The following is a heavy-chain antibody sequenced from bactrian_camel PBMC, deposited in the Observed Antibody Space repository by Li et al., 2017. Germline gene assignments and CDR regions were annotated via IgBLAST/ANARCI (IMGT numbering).Heavy chain of an antibody. J-gene: IGHJ4*01. Sequence: VQLVESGGGLVQPGGSLRLSCAASGFAFSTYAMSWVRQAPGKERERVAVIDSDGRTSYADSVKGRFTISRDNAKNTLYLQMDSLKPEDTAKYYCAIGLFADFGLGRGTQVTVS. CDR1: GFAFSTYA. V-gene: IGHV3S42*01. CDR2: IDSDGRT. D-gene: IGHD5*01.